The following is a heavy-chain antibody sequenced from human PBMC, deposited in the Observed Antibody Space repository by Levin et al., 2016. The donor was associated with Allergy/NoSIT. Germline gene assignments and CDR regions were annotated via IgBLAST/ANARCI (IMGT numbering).Heavy chain of an antibody. J-gene: IGHJ5*02. V-gene: IGHV6-1*01. CDR3: ARTESAAASNWFDP. CDR2: TYYRSTWYN. D-gene: IGHD6-13*01. Sequence: WIRQSPSRGLEWLGRTYYRSTWYNDYAVSVKGRITINPDTSKNQFSLQLNSVTPEDTAVYYCARTESAAASNWFDPWGQGTLVTVSS.